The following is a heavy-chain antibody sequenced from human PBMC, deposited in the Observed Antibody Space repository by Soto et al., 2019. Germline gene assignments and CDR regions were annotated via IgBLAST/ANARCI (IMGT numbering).Heavy chain of an antibody. CDR1: GFILGAHA. CDR2: INWIGGST. J-gene: IGHJ4*02. CDR3: ARHGGTPDLYFDY. D-gene: IGHD3-16*01. V-gene: IGHV3-20*04. Sequence: PGGSLRLSCAASGFILGAHAVSWVRQDPGKGLEWVSAINWIGGSTNYADSMKDRFTISRDNAKNSLYLQMSSLRAEDTALYYCARHGGTPDLYFDYWGQGTPVTVSS.